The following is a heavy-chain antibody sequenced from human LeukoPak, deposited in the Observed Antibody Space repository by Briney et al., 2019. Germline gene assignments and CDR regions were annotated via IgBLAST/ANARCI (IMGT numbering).Heavy chain of an antibody. V-gene: IGHV3-30-3*01. D-gene: IGHD2-21*01. CDR2: ISYDGNNK. J-gene: IGHJ5*02. CDR1: GFTFSNYA. CDR3: ARVAVSLNWFDP. Sequence: GGSLRLSCAASGFTFSNYAMHWVRQAPGKGLEWVAVISYDGNNKYYVDSVKGRFTISRDNSKNTLYLQMNSLRVEDTAVYYCARVAVSLNWFDPWGQGTLVTVSS.